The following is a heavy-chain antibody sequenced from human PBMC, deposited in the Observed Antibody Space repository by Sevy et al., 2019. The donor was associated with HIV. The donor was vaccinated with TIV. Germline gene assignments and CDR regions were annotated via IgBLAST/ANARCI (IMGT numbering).Heavy chain of an antibody. D-gene: IGHD6-19*01. V-gene: IGHV4-59*13. Sequence: SETLSLTCTVSGGSISSYYWSWIRQPPGKGLEWIGYIYYSGSTNYNPSLKSRVTISVDTSKNQFSLKLTSVTAADTAVYYCARDPSIAVAGEYYFDYWGQGTLVTVSS. J-gene: IGHJ4*02. CDR2: IYYSGST. CDR1: GGSISSYY. CDR3: ARDPSIAVAGEYYFDY.